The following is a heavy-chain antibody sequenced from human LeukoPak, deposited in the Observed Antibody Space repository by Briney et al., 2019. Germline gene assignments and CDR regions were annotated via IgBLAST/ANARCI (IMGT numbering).Heavy chain of an antibody. CDR1: GGSINNYF. D-gene: IGHD3-22*01. CDR3: ASLGGYYESSNSSQLETFDI. CDR2: IHNTGSS. J-gene: IGHJ3*02. V-gene: IGHV4-59*01. Sequence: PSETLSLTCTVSGGSINNYFWSWIRQPPGKGLEWIGYIHNTGSSNYNPSLKSRATFSVDTSEKQLSLRLNSVTAADTAVYYCASLGGYYESSNSSQLETFDIWGQGTMVIVSS.